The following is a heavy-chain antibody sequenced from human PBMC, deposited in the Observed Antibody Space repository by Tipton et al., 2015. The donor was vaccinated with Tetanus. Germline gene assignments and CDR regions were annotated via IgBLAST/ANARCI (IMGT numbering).Heavy chain of an antibody. CDR2: IYYCGST. V-gene: IGHV4-59*01. Sequence: TLSLTCTVSGGSISSYYWSWIRQPPGKGLEWIGYIYYCGSTNYNPSLKSRVTISVDTSKNQFSLKLSSVTAADTAVYYCARAISGFGELLMPPYYFDYWGQGTLVTVSS. CDR1: GGSISSYY. J-gene: IGHJ4*02. CDR3: ARAISGFGELLMPPYYFDY. D-gene: IGHD3-10*01.